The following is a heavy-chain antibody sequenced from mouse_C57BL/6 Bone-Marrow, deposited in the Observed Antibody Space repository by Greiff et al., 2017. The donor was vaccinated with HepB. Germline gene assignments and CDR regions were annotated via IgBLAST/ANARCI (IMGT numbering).Heavy chain of an antibody. V-gene: IGHV1-63*01. CDR3: ARLLYDYFDY. CDR1: GYTFTNYW. D-gene: IGHD2-12*01. CDR2: IYPGGGYT. Sequence: LVESGAELVRPGTSVKMSCKASGYTFTNYWIGWAKQRPGHGLEWIGDIYPGGGYTNYNEKFKGKATLTADKSSSTAYMQFSSLTSEDSAIYYCARLLYDYFDYWGQGTTLTVSS. J-gene: IGHJ2*01.